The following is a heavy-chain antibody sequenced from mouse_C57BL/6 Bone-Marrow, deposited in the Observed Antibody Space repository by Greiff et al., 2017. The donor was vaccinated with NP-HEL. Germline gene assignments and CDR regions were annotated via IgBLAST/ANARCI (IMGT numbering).Heavy chain of an antibody. Sequence: VQLQQSGAELARPGASVKLSCKASGYTFTSYGISWVKQRTGQGLEWIGEIYPRSGNTYYNEKFKGKATLTADKSSSTAYMELRSLTSEDSAVYFCARGDYYGSKVAYWGQGTLVTVSA. CDR3: ARGDYYGSKVAY. CDR2: IYPRSGNT. V-gene: IGHV1-81*01. J-gene: IGHJ3*01. CDR1: GYTFTSYG. D-gene: IGHD1-1*01.